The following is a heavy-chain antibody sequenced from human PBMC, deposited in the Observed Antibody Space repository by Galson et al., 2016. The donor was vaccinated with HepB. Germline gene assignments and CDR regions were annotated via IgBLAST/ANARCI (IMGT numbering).Heavy chain of an antibody. CDR2: INEDGSRT. V-gene: IGHV3-7*01. CDR3: WSGYTSGI. D-gene: IGHD6-19*01. CDR1: GFRFSAYW. Sequence: SLRLSCAASGFRFSAYWLAWVRQAPGKGLEYGANINEDGSRTHYLDSAKGRFTISRDNAKNSVALQMDSLRADDTALYYCWSGYTSGIWGQGTRVTVSS. J-gene: IGHJ3*02.